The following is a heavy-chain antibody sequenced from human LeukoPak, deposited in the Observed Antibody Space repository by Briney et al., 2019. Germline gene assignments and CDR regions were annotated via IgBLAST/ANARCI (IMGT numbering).Heavy chain of an antibody. CDR2: ISYDGSNK. Sequence: GGSLRLSCAASGFTFSSYAMHWVRQAPGKGLEWVAVISYDGSNKYYADSVKGRFTISRDNSKNTLYLQMNSLRAEDTAVYYCAKVEVVVVVPAAIRPDYYYGKDVWGQGTTVTVSS. V-gene: IGHV3-30*04. CDR1: GFTFSSYA. D-gene: IGHD2-2*01. J-gene: IGHJ6*02. CDR3: AKVEVVVVVPAAIRPDYYYGKDV.